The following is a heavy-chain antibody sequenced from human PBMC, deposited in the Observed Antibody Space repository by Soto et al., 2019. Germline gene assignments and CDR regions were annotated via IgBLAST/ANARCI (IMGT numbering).Heavy chain of an antibody. CDR2: ISYGGSNK. V-gene: IGHV3-30*18. CDR3: AKLGYCRSTSCQPLANFDY. D-gene: IGHD2-2*01. CDR1: GFTLSSKG. J-gene: IGHJ4*02. Sequence: QVQLVESGGGVVRLGRSLRLACEASGFTLSSKGMHGVGQAPGKGLEGVAGISYGGSNKYYADSARGRLTISGDNSKNTLYLQMNSLRAEDTAVYYCAKLGYCRSTSCQPLANFDYWGQGTLVTVSS.